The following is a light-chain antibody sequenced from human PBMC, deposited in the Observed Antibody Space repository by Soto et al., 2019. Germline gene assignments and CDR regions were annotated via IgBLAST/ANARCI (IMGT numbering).Light chain of an antibody. CDR2: VND. V-gene: IGLV1-44*01. Sequence: SVLPQPPSSYGTPGQRVTISCFRGSSNMGTNTVGWYQQLPGAAPKVLIYVNDKRPSGVPDRFSGSNSGTSASLTISGLQSEDEADYYCVAWDDNLDAHVFGTGTKVTVL. CDR1: SSNMGTNT. J-gene: IGLJ1*01. CDR3: VAWDDNLDAHV.